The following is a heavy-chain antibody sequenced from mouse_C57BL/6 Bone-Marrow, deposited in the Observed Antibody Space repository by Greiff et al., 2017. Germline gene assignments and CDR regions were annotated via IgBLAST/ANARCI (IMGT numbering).Heavy chain of an antibody. Sequence: QVQLQQSGAELVRPGSSVKLSCKASGYTFTSYWMHRVKQRPIQGLEWIGNIDPSDSETHYNQKFKDKATLTVNKYSSTTYMQLSSRTSEDSAVYYCARGIYYGSITGAYWGQGTLVTVSA. J-gene: IGHJ3*01. CDR3: ARGIYYGSITGAY. V-gene: IGHV1-52*01. CDR2: IDPSDSET. D-gene: IGHD1-1*01. CDR1: GYTFTSYW.